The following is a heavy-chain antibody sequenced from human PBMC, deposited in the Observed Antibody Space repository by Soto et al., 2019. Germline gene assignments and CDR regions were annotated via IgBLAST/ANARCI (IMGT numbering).Heavy chain of an antibody. CDR1: GYTFTSYG. Sequence: QVHLVQSGAEVKKPGASVKVSCKASGYTFTSYGITWVRQAPGQGLEWMGWISAHNGNTDYAQKLQGRVIVTRDTSTRTAYLELRRLISDGTAVYYCARGRYGDYWGQGAVVTVSS. D-gene: IGHD1-1*01. V-gene: IGHV1-18*01. J-gene: IGHJ4*02. CDR2: ISAHNGNT. CDR3: ARGRYGDY.